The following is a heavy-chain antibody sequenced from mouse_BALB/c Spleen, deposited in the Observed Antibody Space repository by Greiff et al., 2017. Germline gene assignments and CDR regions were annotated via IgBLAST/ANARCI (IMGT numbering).Heavy chain of an antibody. CDR1: GYTFTNYW. CDR2: IYPGGGYT. D-gene: IGHD1-1*01. CDR3: ARESNYYGSNYAMDY. Sequence: QVQLKQSGAELVRPGTSVKISCKASGYTFTNYWLGWVKQRPGHGLEWIGDIYPGGGYTNYNEKFKGKATLTADTSSSTAYMQLSSLTSEDSAVYFCARESNYYGSNYAMDYWGQGTSVTVSS. J-gene: IGHJ4*01. V-gene: IGHV1-63*02.